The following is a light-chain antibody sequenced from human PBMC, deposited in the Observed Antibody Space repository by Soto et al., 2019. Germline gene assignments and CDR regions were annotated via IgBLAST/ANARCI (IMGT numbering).Light chain of an antibody. CDR3: HHSGNSHGT. Sequence: EIVLAQSPGTLSLSPGERATLSCRASQTISSRYLTCYQQKSGQVPRLLIYGASSRATGIPDRFSGSGSGTDFTLTISRLEPEDVAVYYCHHSGNSHGTFGQGTKVDI. CDR2: GAS. CDR1: QTISSRY. J-gene: IGKJ1*01. V-gene: IGKV3-20*01.